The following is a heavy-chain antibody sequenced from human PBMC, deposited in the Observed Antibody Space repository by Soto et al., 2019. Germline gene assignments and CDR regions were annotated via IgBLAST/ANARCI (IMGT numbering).Heavy chain of an antibody. CDR2: IYYSGST. CDR3: ARDSSGWYYFDY. V-gene: IGHV4-59*01. Sequence: SETLSLTCTVSGGSISSYYWSWIRQPPGKGLEWIGYIYYSGSTNYNPSLKSRVTISVDTSKNQFSLKLSSVTAADTAVYYCARDSSGWYYFDYWGQEPWSPSPQ. J-gene: IGHJ4*01. D-gene: IGHD6-19*01. CDR1: GGSISSYY.